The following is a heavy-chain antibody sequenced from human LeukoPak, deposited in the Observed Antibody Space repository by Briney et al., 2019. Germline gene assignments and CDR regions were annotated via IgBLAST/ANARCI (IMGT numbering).Heavy chain of an antibody. CDR1: GFTFSTYT. V-gene: IGHV3-21*04. D-gene: IGHD6-13*01. CDR2: ISSSSTYI. CDR3: AKRVAYSSTWAYFDY. Sequence: GGSLRLSCAASGFTFSTYTMNWVRQAPGKGLEWVSSISSSSTYIYHADSVKGRFTISRDNAKNSLFLQMNSLRAEDTAVYYCAKRVAYSSTWAYFDYWGQGTLVTVSS. J-gene: IGHJ4*02.